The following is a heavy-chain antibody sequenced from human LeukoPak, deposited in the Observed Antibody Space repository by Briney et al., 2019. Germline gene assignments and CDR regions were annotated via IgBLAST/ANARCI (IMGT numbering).Heavy chain of an antibody. V-gene: IGHV1-18*01. CDR1: DYSSPSYG. CDR3: ARPRANYGDHNDY. CDR2: ISVYNGDT. Sequence: ASVKVSCKASDYSSPSYGITWVRQAPGQGLEWMGWISVYNGDTNYAQKLQGRVTMTTDTSTSTAYLELRSLRSDDTAVYYCARPRANYGDHNDYWGQGTLVTVSS. J-gene: IGHJ4*02. D-gene: IGHD4-17*01.